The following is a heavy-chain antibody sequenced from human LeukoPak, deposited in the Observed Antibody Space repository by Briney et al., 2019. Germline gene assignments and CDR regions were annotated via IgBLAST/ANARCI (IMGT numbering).Heavy chain of an antibody. CDR1: GFTFSSGY. CDR3: ARYTGGGVY. CDR2: ISSDGNNT. Sequence: GGSLRLSCAVSGFTFSSGYMHWLRQPPGRGPVWVSRISSDGNNTIYADSVKGRFTISSDEARNTLYLQRNSLGDAVTAVYDGARYTGGGVYWGQGTLVTVSS. V-gene: IGHV3-74*01. D-gene: IGHD2-2*02. J-gene: IGHJ4*02.